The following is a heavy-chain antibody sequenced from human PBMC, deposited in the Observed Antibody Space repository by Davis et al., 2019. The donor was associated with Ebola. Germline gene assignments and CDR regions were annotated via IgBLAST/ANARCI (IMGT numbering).Heavy chain of an antibody. CDR1: GYSFTSYW. CDR2: IYPGDSDT. Sequence: GESLKISCKGSGYSFTSYWIAWVRQMPGKGLEWMGIIYPGDSDTRYSPSFQGQVTISADKSITTAYLQWSSLRASDTAMYYCARFLEWKADYWGQGTLVTVSS. CDR3: ARFLEWKADY. D-gene: IGHD3-3*01. J-gene: IGHJ4*02. V-gene: IGHV5-51*01.